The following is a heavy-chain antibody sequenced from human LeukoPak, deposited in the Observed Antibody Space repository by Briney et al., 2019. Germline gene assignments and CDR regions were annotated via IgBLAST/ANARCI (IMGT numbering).Heavy chain of an antibody. V-gene: IGHV3-66*02. J-gene: IGHJ4*02. D-gene: IGHD3-22*01. CDR1: GFTVSSNY. CDR2: IYSGGST. Sequence: GGSLRLSCAASGFTVSSNYTSWVRQAPGKGLEWVSVIYSGGSTYYADSVKGRFTISGDNSKNTLYLQINSLRTEDTAVYYCARALSSGYRFDYWGQGTLVTVSS. CDR3: ARALSSGYRFDY.